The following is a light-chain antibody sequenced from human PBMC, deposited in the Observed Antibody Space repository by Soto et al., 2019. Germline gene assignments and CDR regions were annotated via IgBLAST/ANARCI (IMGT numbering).Light chain of an antibody. V-gene: IGLV2-8*01. Sequence: QSVLTQPPSASGSPGQSVTISCTGTSSDVGGHNYVSWYQQRPGKAPKLIIYEVTQRPSGVSHRFSGSKSGNTATLTVSGLQAEDEADYHCSSYAGINTLVFGGGTKLTVL. CDR2: EVT. CDR3: SSYAGINTLV. CDR1: SSDVGGHNY. J-gene: IGLJ2*01.